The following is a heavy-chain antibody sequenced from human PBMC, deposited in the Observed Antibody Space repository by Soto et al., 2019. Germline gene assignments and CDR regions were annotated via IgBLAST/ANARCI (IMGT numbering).Heavy chain of an antibody. CDR1: GGSISSGGYY. J-gene: IGHJ5*02. CDR3: ARDRHYYASGSEQWFDP. CDR2: ISNSGIT. D-gene: IGHD3-10*01. V-gene: IGHV4-31*03. Sequence: SETLSLTCTVSGGSISSGGYYWSWIRQHPGKGLELIGYISNSGITYYNPSLNSRVTISVDTSKNQFSLKMMSVTAADTAVYYCARDRHYYASGSEQWFDPWGQGTLVTVSS.